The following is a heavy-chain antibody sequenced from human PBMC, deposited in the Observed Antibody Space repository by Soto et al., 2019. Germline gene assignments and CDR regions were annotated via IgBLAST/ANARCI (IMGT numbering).Heavy chain of an antibody. V-gene: IGHV4-59*01. J-gene: IGHJ4*02. CDR1: GGSLSRYY. CDR2: IYYSGST. D-gene: IGHD4-17*01. CDR3: ARALDYGDLYFDY. Sequence: LTCTVSGGSLSRYYWSWIRQPPGKGLEWIGYIYYSGSTNYNPSLKSRVTISVDTSKNQFSLKLSSVTAADTAVYYCARALDYGDLYFDYWGQGTLVTVSS.